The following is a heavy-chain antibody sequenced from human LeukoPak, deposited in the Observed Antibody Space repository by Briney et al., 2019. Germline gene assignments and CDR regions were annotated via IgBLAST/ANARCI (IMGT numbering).Heavy chain of an antibody. Sequence: GASVKVSCKASGYTFTSNYIHWVRQAPGQGLEWMGMIYPRDGSTSYAQKFQGRVTMTEDTSTDTAYMELSSLRSEDTAVYYCATDAGRVLRYFDWLFAFDYWGQGTLVTVSS. CDR3: ATDAGRVLRYFDWLFAFDY. CDR1: GYTFTSNY. V-gene: IGHV1-46*01. D-gene: IGHD3-9*01. J-gene: IGHJ4*02. CDR2: IYPRDGST.